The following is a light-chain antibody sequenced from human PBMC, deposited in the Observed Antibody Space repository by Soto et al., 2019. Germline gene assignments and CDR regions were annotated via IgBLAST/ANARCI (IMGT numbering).Light chain of an antibody. CDR2: EVS. J-gene: IGLJ1*01. CDR3: LSYTSSNTYV. Sequence: QSVLTQPASVSGSPGQSITISCTGTSSDVGGYKYVSWYQQHPGKAPKLMIYEVSNRPSGISNRFSGSKSGNTASLTISGLQAEDEAEYYCLSYTSSNTYVFGTGTKVTVL. CDR1: SSDVGGYKY. V-gene: IGLV2-14*01.